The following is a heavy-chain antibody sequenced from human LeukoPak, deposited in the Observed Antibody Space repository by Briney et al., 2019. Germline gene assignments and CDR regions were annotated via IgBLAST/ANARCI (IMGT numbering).Heavy chain of an antibody. Sequence: SETLSLTCTVSGGSISSYYWSWIRQPPGKGLEWIGYIYYSGSTNYNPSLKSRVTISVDTSKNQFSLKLSSVTAADTAVYYCARLCLLPNCIAAAGGRVYYYYGMDVWGQGTTVTVSS. CDR3: ARLCLLPNCIAAAGGRVYYYYGMDV. J-gene: IGHJ6*02. CDR2: IYYSGST. D-gene: IGHD6-13*01. V-gene: IGHV4-59*08. CDR1: GGSISSYY.